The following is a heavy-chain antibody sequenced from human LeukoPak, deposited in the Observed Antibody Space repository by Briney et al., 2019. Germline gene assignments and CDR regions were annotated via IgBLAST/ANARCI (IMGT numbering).Heavy chain of an antibody. V-gene: IGHV3-7*01. CDR2: INLDGSVI. Sequence: PGGSLRLSCAASGFTFSGYWMSWVRQAPGKGLEWVANINLDGSVIHYVDSAKGRFTISRDNAKNSLYLQMNYLRAEDTALYNCATSDDSSGSDWGQGTLVTVSS. CDR3: ATSDDSSGSD. CDR1: GFTFSGYW. D-gene: IGHD3-22*01. J-gene: IGHJ4*02.